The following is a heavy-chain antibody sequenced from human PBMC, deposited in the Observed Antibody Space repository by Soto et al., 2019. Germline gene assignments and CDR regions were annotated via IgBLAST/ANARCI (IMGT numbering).Heavy chain of an antibody. Sequence: SLRLSCAASGFTFSSYGMHWVRQAPGKGLEWVAVIWYDGSNKYYADSVKGRFTISRDNSKNTLYLQMNSLRAEDTAVYYCATSGYSYPRSGDYFDYRGQGTLVTVSS. D-gene: IGHD5-18*01. J-gene: IGHJ4*02. CDR3: ATSGYSYPRSGDYFDY. CDR1: GFTFSSYG. V-gene: IGHV3-33*01. CDR2: IWYDGSNK.